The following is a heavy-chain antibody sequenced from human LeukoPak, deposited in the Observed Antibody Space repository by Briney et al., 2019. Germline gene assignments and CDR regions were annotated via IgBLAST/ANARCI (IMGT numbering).Heavy chain of an antibody. Sequence: SETLSLTRTVSGGSISSYYWSWIRQPAAKGLEWIGRIYTSGSTNYNPSLKSRVTMSVDTSKNQFSLKLSSVTAADTAVYYCARSYYDYVWGSYPYFDYWGQGTLVTVSS. CDR1: GGSISSYY. J-gene: IGHJ4*02. CDR2: IYTSGST. CDR3: ARSYYDYVWGSYPYFDY. D-gene: IGHD3-16*02. V-gene: IGHV4-4*07.